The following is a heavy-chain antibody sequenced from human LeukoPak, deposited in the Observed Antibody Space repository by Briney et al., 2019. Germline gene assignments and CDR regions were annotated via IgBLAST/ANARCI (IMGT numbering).Heavy chain of an antibody. J-gene: IGHJ4*02. CDR2: ISSSSSYT. CDR1: GFTFSDYY. V-gene: IGHV3-11*06. CDR3: ARDHSSGWYSDYFDY. D-gene: IGHD6-19*01. Sequence: PGGSLRLSCAASGFTFSDYYMSWIRQAPGKGLEWVSYISSSSSYTNYAVSVKGRFTISRDNAKNSLYLQMDSLRAEDTAVYYCARDHSSGWYSDYFDYWGQGTLVTVSS.